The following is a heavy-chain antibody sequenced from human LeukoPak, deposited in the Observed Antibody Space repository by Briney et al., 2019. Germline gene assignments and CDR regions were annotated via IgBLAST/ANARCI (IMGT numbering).Heavy chain of an antibody. Sequence: SVKVSCKASGGTFSSYAISWVRQAPGQGLEWMGRIIPIFGTANYAQKFQGRVTITTDESTSTAYMELSMLRSEDTAVYYCARDAGLYCGGDCFVVPGDDYWGQGTLVTVSS. CDR2: IIPIFGTA. CDR1: GGTFSSYA. CDR3: ARDAGLYCGGDCFVVPGDDY. J-gene: IGHJ4*02. V-gene: IGHV1-69*05. D-gene: IGHD2-21*02.